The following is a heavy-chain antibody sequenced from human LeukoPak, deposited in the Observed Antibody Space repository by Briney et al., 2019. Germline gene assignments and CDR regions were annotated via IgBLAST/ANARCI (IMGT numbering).Heavy chain of an antibody. CDR3: ARHSYSSGWLHFDY. J-gene: IGHJ4*02. CDR1: GGSISSSYYY. Sequence: SETLSLTCSVSGGSISSSYYYWGWIRQPPGKGLEWIGSIYYSGSTYYNPSLKSRVTISVETSKSQFSLKLSSLTAADTAVYYCARHSYSSGWLHFDYWGQGTLVTVSS. CDR2: IYYSGST. D-gene: IGHD6-19*01. V-gene: IGHV4-39*01.